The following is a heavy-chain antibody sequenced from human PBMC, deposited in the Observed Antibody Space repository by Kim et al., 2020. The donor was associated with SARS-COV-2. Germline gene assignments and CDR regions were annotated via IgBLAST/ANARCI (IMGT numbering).Heavy chain of an antibody. CDR3: ARDPGDISDWTMDV. J-gene: IGHJ6*04. Sequence: GGSLRLSCAASGFTFSSYAMHWVRQAPGKGLEWVAVISYDGSNKYYADSVKGRFTISRDNSKNTLYLQMNSLRAEDTAVYYCARDPGDISDWTMDVWGKGTTVTVSS. V-gene: IGHV3-30-3*01. CDR2: ISYDGSNK. D-gene: IGHD3-9*01. CDR1: GFTFSSYA.